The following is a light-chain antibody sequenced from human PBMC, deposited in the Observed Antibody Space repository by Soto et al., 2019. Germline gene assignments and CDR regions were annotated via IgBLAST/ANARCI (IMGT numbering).Light chain of an antibody. J-gene: IGKJ5*01. V-gene: IGKV3-20*01. CDR2: GAS. Sequence: EIVLTQSPDTLSLSPGERATLSCRASQTVSPNYLAWCQQKPGHAPRLLIYGASRRATGVLDRFSGSGSGTDFTLTISRLEPEDFGVYFCQQYSGLPMTFGQGTRLEIK. CDR1: QTVSPNY. CDR3: QQYSGLPMT.